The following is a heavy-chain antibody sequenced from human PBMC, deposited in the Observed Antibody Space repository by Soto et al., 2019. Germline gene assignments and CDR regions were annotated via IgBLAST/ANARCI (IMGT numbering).Heavy chain of an antibody. J-gene: IGHJ3*02. CDR1: GCTFSIYA. CDR3: ARDRAPYSSSWYRDAFDI. Sequence: ASVKVSCKASGCTFSIYAISLVRQAPGQVLEWMGGIIPIFGTANYAQKFQGRVTITADKSTSTAYMELSSLRSEDTAVYYCARDRAPYSSSWYRDAFDIWGQGTMVTV. V-gene: IGHV1-69*06. D-gene: IGHD6-13*01. CDR2: IIPIFGTA.